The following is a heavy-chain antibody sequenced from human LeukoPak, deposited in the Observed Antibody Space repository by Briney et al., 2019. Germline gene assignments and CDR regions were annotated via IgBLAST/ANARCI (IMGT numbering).Heavy chain of an antibody. V-gene: IGHV3-23*01. CDR2: ISGGGDYK. CDR1: GFTFSNYG. CDR3: AKDGKRITMIGVVRRGHYFDS. D-gene: IGHD3-22*01. J-gene: IGHJ4*02. Sequence: GGTLRLSCAASGFTFSNYGMSWVRQAPGKGLEWVSAISGGGDYKHYADSVKGQFTISRDNSKNTLYLQMNSLRAEDTAVYYCAKDGKRITMIGVVRRGHYFDSWGQGTLVTVSS.